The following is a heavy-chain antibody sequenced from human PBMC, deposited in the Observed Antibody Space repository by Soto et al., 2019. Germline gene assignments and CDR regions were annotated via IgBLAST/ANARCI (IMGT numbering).Heavy chain of an antibody. V-gene: IGHV1-2*04. J-gene: IGHJ4*02. CDR2: INPNSGGT. CDR3: ARDPTPYYYDSSGYPDPTFDY. CDR1: GYTFTSYG. D-gene: IGHD3-22*01. Sequence: ASVKVSCKASGYTFTSYGISWVRQAPGQGLEWMGWINPNSGGTNYAQKFQGWVPMTRDTSISTAYMELSRLRSDDTAVYYCARDPTPYYYDSSGYPDPTFDYWGQGTLVTVSS.